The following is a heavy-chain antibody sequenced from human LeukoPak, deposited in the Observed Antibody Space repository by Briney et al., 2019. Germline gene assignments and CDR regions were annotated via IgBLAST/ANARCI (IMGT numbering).Heavy chain of an antibody. Sequence: GGSLRLSCAASGFTFSSYWMHWVRQAPGKGLVWVSRINTDGSSTSYADSVKGRFTISRDNAKNTLYLQMNSLRAEGTAVYYCARESGIAAALDLWGQGTLVTVSS. CDR2: INTDGSST. CDR3: ARESGIAAALDL. J-gene: IGHJ5*02. D-gene: IGHD6-13*01. V-gene: IGHV3-74*01. CDR1: GFTFSSYW.